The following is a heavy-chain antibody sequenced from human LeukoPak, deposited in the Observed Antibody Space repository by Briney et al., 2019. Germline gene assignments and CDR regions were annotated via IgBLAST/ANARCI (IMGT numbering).Heavy chain of an antibody. V-gene: IGHV3-30*19. J-gene: IGHJ4*02. Sequence: PGGSLRLSCAASGFTFSSYGMHWVRQAPGKGLEWVAALSSDGNQKYYADFVQGRFLIFRDNSNDTLYLEMKSLRPEDTAVFYCARQPSYEFWSGQFDNWGQGTLVTVSS. CDR3: ARQPSYEFWSGQFDN. D-gene: IGHD3-3*01. CDR1: GFTFSSYG. CDR2: LSSDGNQK.